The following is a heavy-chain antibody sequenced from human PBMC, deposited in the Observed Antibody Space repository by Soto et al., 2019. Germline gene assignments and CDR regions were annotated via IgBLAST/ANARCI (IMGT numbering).Heavy chain of an antibody. CDR2: VRSKANNYAT. Sequence: EVQLVESGGGLVQPGGSLKLSCAASGFTFSASAMHWVRQASGKGLEWVGRVRSKANNYATAYAASVEGRFTISRDDSQKTAYLQRNSLKTEDTAVYYCTRQGGYCGGGSCYAFNDYWGQGTLVTVSS. J-gene: IGHJ4*02. CDR1: GFTFSASA. D-gene: IGHD2-15*01. V-gene: IGHV3-73*01. CDR3: TRQGGYCGGGSCYAFNDY.